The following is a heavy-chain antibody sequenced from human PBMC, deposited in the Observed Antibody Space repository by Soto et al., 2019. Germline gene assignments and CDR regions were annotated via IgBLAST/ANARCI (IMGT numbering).Heavy chain of an antibody. D-gene: IGHD5-12*01. CDR2: IYYSGST. CDR3: ARLLSLYRFAY. CDR1: GGSISSSSYY. V-gene: IGHV4-39*01. Sequence: TLSLTCTVSGGSISSSSYYWGWIRQPPGKGLEWIGSIYYSGSTYYNPSLKSRVTISVDTSKNQFSLKLSSVTAADTAVYYCARLLSLYRFAYWGQGTLVTVSS. J-gene: IGHJ4*02.